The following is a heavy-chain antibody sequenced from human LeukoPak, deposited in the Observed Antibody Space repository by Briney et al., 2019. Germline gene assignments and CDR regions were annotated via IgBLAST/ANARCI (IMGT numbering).Heavy chain of an antibody. CDR1: GYTFTNFD. J-gene: IGHJ6*03. CDR2: MNPHSGNK. CDR3: ARGPQWRGDYYYMDV. V-gene: IGHV1-8*01. D-gene: IGHD6-19*01. Sequence: ASVKVSCKASGYTFTNFDINWVRQATGQGLEWMGWMNPHSGNKGYAQKFQGRVTMTMNTSISTAYMELSSLRSEDRAVYYCARGPQWRGDYYYMDVWGRGTTVTVSS.